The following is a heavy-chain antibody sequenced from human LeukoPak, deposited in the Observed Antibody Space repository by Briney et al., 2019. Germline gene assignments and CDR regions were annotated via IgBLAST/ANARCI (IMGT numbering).Heavy chain of an antibody. CDR3: ADRLAVTGTFGY. CDR1: GFTFSSYA. D-gene: IGHD1-20*01. Sequence: PGGSLRLSCAASGFTFSSYAMSWVRQAPGKGLEWVSAISGSGGSTYYADSVKGRFTISRDNSKNTLYLQMNSLRAEGTAVYYCADRLAVTGTFGYWGQGTLVTVSS. CDR2: ISGSGGST. V-gene: IGHV3-23*01. J-gene: IGHJ4*02.